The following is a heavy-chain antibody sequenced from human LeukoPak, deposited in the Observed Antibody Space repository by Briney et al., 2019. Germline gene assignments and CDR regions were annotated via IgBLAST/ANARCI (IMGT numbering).Heavy chain of an antibody. CDR3: AKDGGSSTSCYAYYGMDV. Sequence: GGSLRLSCAASGFTFSSYGMHWVRQAPGKGLEWVAVISYDGSNKYYADSVKGRFTISRDNSKNTLYLQMNSLRAEDTAVYYCAKDGGSSTSCYAYYGMDVWGQGTTVTVSS. J-gene: IGHJ6*02. CDR1: GFTFSSYG. D-gene: IGHD2-2*01. CDR2: ISYDGSNK. V-gene: IGHV3-30*18.